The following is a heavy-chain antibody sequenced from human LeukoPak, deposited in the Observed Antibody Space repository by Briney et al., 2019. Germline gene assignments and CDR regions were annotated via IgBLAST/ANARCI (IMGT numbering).Heavy chain of an antibody. V-gene: IGHV3-53*01. CDR2: IYSDNT. D-gene: IGHD3-10*02. CDR1: GFTVSSNS. Sequence: PGGSLRLSCTVSGFTVSSNSMSWVRQAPGKGLEWVSFIYSDNTHYSDSVKGRFTISRDNAKNSLYLQMNSLRAEDTAVYYCAELGITMIGGVWGKGITVTISS. J-gene: IGHJ6*04. CDR3: AELGITMIGGV.